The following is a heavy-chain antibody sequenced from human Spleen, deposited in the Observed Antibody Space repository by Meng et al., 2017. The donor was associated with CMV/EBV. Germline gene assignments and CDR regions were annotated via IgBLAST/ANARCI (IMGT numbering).Heavy chain of an antibody. Sequence: GESLKISCAASGFTLSSYSMNWVRQAPGKGLEWVSSITRSSSYIYYADSVKGRFTISRDNSKNTLYLQMTSLRAEDTAVYYCARGSVVVPAAILGGSYYFDYWGQGTLVTVSS. CDR1: GFTLSSYS. J-gene: IGHJ4*02. CDR2: ITRSSSYI. V-gene: IGHV3-21*01. D-gene: IGHD2-2*02. CDR3: ARGSVVVPAAILGGSYYFDY.